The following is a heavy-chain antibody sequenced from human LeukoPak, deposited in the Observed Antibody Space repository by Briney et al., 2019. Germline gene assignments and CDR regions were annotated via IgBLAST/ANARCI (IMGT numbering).Heavy chain of an antibody. CDR1: GGSISSSKYY. Sequence: SETLSLTCTVSGGSISSSKYYWGWIRQPPGKGLEWIGSIYYSGSTYYNPSLKSRVTISVDTSKNQFSLKLSSVTAADTAIYYCATGTGHYYYYYYMDVWGKGTTVTVSS. D-gene: IGHD1-1*01. V-gene: IGHV4-39*01. CDR2: IYYSGST. CDR3: ATGTGHYYYYYYMDV. J-gene: IGHJ6*03.